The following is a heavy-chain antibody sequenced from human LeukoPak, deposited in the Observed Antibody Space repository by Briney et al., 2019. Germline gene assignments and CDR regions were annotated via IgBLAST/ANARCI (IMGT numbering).Heavy chain of an antibody. Sequence: ASVKVSCKASGYTFTSYYMHWVRQAPGQGLEWMGIINPSGGSTSYAQKFQGRVTMTRDTSTSTVYMELSRLRSEDTAVYYCARDYSQYYDFWSGYYWFDPWGQGTLVTVSS. J-gene: IGHJ5*02. CDR2: INPSGGST. CDR3: ARDYSQYYDFWSGYYWFDP. CDR1: GYTFTSYY. V-gene: IGHV1-46*01. D-gene: IGHD3-3*01.